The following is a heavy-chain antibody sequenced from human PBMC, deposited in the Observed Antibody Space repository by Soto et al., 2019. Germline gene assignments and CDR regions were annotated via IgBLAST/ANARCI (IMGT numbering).Heavy chain of an antibody. CDR2: IHYSGST. V-gene: IGHV4-39*01. J-gene: IGHJ4*02. CDR1: GASISSSSYF. Sequence: QLQLQESGPRLVKPSETLSLTCTVSGASISSSSYFWGWIRQPPGKGLEWIGSIHYSGSTYYNPSLKSRVTISVDTSKNQFSLKLSSVTAADTAVYYCARQKDYYDSGGDSYFDYWGQGTLVTVSS. D-gene: IGHD3-22*01. CDR3: ARQKDYYDSGGDSYFDY.